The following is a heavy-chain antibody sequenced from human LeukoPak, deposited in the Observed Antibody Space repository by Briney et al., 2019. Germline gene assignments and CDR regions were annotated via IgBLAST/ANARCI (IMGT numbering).Heavy chain of an antibody. J-gene: IGHJ6*02. D-gene: IGHD2-15*01. CDR2: MYPNSGKT. V-gene: IGHV1-8*01. Sequence: ASPTVSRMHSRYSLTRYVVYCVPQDPRQRREWMGLMYPNSGKTGLAQKYQGSVTLTRDTSLSTAYMELSNLRSDDAAVYYCARDEVVAAPSYFGMVVWGQGTTVSVSS. CDR3: ARDEVVAAPSYFGMVV. CDR1: RYSLTRYV.